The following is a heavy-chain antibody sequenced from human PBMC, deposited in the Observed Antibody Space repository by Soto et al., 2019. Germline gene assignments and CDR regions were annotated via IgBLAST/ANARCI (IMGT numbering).Heavy chain of an antibody. CDR3: AKDGNPIPYLTGYYRLGWFDP. Sequence: PGGSLRLSCAASGFTFSSYAMSWVRQAPGKGLGWVPAISGSGGSTYYADSVKGRFTISRDNSKNTLYLQMNSLRAEDTAVYYCAKDGNPIPYLTGYYRLGWFDPWGQGTLVTVSS. D-gene: IGHD3-9*01. CDR1: GFTFSSYA. CDR2: ISGSGGST. J-gene: IGHJ5*02. V-gene: IGHV3-23*01.